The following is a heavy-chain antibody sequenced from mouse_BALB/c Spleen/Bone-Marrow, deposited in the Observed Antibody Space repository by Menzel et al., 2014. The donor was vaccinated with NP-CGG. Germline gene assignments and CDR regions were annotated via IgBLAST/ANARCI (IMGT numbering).Heavy chain of an antibody. Sequence: EVKLMESGGGLVQPGGSLKLSCAASGFTFSSYTMSWVRQTPEKRLEWVAYISNGGGSTSYPDTVEGRFTISRDNAKNTLYLQMSSLKSEDTAMYYCSRHVGNPYAMDYWGQGTSVTVSS. J-gene: IGHJ4*01. V-gene: IGHV5-12-2*01. CDR3: SRHVGNPYAMDY. D-gene: IGHD3-1*01. CDR1: GFTFSSYT. CDR2: ISNGGGST.